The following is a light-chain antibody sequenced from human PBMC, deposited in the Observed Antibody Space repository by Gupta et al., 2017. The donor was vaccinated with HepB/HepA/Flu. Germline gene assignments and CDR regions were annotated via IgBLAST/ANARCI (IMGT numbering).Light chain of an antibody. J-gene: IGLJ2*01. Sequence: SYELTQPPSVSVSPGQTASITCSADKLGDKYACWYQQKPGQSPVLVNYQNSKRPTGTPERFAASNSGNKAAMTISGTQAMDDADDYCQAWDSSTSGVFGGGTKLTVL. CDR1: KLGDKY. CDR2: QNS. V-gene: IGLV3-1*01. CDR3: QAWDSSTSGV.